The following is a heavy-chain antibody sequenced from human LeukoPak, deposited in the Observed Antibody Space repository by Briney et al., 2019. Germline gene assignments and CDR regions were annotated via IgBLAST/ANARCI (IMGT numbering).Heavy chain of an antibody. V-gene: IGHV3-7*01. CDR1: GFTFSSYW. CDR3: ARDEPVRYYYGSGSYYTGNDY. D-gene: IGHD3-10*01. CDR2: IKQDGSEK. J-gene: IGHJ4*02. Sequence: GGSLRLSCAASGFTFSSYWMSWVRQAPGKGLEWVANIKQDGSEKYYVDSVKGRFTISRDNARNSLYLQMNSLRAEDTAVYYCARDEPVRYYYGSGSYYTGNDYWGQGTLVTVSS.